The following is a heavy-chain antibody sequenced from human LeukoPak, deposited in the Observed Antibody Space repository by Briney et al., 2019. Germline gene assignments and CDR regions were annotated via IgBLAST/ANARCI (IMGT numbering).Heavy chain of an antibody. J-gene: IGHJ4*02. D-gene: IGHD3-3*01. V-gene: IGHV1-18*01. CDR1: GYTFTTYG. CDR2: ISAYNGNT. CDR3: ARAPYYDFWSGYHYYFDY. Sequence: GASVKVSCKASGYTFTTYGISWVRQAPGQGLEWMGWISAYNGNTNYAQKFQDRVSMTTDTSTSTANMELRSLRSDDTAVYYCARAPYYDFWSGYHYYFDYWDQGTLVTVSS.